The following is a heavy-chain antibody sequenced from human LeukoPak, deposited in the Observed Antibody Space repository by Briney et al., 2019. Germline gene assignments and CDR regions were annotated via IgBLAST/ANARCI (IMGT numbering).Heavy chain of an antibody. D-gene: IGHD3-9*01. V-gene: IGHV3-21*01. CDR2: ISSSSSYI. Sequence: GGSLRLSCAASGFTFSSYSMNWVRQAPGKGLEWVSSISSSSSYIYYADSVKGRFTISRDNAKNSLYLQMNSLRAEDTAVYYCARVTFDWLLTMGAFDIWGQGTMVTVSS. CDR1: GFTFSSYS. J-gene: IGHJ3*02. CDR3: ARVTFDWLLTMGAFDI.